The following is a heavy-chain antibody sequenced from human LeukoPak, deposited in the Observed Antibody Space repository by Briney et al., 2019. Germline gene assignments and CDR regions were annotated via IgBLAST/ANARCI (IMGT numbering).Heavy chain of an antibody. Sequence: GGSLRLSCAASGFTFSSYGMHWVRQAPGKGLEGVAVISYDGSNKYYADSVKGRFTISRDNSKNTLYLQMNSLRAEDTAVYYCAKARYYYDSSGYYKQPSYGMDVWGQGTTVTVSS. CDR3: AKARYYYDSSGYYKQPSYGMDV. J-gene: IGHJ6*02. CDR1: GFTFSSYG. D-gene: IGHD3-22*01. CDR2: ISYDGSNK. V-gene: IGHV3-30*18.